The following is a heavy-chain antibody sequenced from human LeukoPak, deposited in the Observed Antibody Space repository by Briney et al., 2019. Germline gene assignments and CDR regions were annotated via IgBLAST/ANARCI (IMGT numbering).Heavy chain of an antibody. Sequence: WASVKVSCKASGYTFTGYYMHWVRQAPGQGLEWMGWINPNSGGTNYAQKFQGRVTMTRDTSTSTAYMELSRLRSDDTAVYYCARAYYYDSSGYPLDYWGQGTLVTVSS. CDR1: GYTFTGYY. D-gene: IGHD3-22*01. CDR2: INPNSGGT. V-gene: IGHV1-2*02. CDR3: ARAYYYDSSGYPLDY. J-gene: IGHJ4*02.